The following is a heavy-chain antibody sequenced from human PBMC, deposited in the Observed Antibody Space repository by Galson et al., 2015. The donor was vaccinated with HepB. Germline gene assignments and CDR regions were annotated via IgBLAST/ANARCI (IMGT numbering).Heavy chain of an antibody. J-gene: IGHJ4*02. CDR1: YSFISQY. Sequence: YSFISQYMHWVRQAPGQGLEWMGIINPGGGSTSYAQKFQGRVTMTRDTSTSTVYMDLNSLRSEDTAVYYCAREMAEGVVDYWGQGTLVTVSS. CDR3: AREMAEGVVDY. CDR2: INPGGGST. D-gene: IGHD2-8*01. V-gene: IGHV1-46*03.